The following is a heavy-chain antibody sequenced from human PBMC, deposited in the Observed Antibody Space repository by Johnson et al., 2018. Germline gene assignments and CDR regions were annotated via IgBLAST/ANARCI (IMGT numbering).Heavy chain of an antibody. J-gene: IGHJ1*01. CDR2: INPSGGTP. CDR3: ARIDDYSGYFYSFQH. Sequence: QVQLVQSGAEVKKPGASVKVSCKASGYTFTSYYMHWVRQAPGQGLEWMGIINPSGGTPTYAQKFQGRVTMTRDTSTSTIYMELTSLRSEDTAVYYCARIDDYSGYFYSFQHWGQGTLVTVSS. D-gene: IGHD3-22*01. CDR1: GYTFTSYY. V-gene: IGHV1-46*01.